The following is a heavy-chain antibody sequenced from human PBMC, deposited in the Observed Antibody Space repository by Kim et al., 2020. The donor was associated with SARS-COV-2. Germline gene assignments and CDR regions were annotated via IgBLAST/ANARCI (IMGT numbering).Heavy chain of an antibody. D-gene: IGHD6-6*01. CDR3: ARRRRCSSSSGNWFDP. J-gene: IGHJ5*02. Sequence: KFQGRVTMTRNTSISTAYMELSSLRSEDTAVYYCARRRRCSSSSGNWFDPWGQGTLVTVSS. V-gene: IGHV1-8*01.